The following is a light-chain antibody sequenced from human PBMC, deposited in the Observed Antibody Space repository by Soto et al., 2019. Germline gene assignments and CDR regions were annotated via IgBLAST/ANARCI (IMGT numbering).Light chain of an antibody. CDR1: QSISSW. CDR2: AAS. V-gene: IGKV1-5*01. Sequence: IQMTQSPSTLSGSVGDRVTITCRASQSISSWLAWYQQKPGKAPKLLIYAASTLQSGVPSRFSGSGSGTDFTLTISCLQSEDFATYYCQQYYSYPKTFGPGTKVDIK. J-gene: IGKJ3*01. CDR3: QQYYSYPKT.